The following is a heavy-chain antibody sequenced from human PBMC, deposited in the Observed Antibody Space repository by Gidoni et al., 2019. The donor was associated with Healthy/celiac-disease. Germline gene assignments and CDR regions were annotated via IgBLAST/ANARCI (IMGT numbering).Heavy chain of an antibody. CDR2: SYWDDDK. D-gene: IGHD3-16*02. CDR1: GFSLSTSGVG. V-gene: IGHV2-5*02. Sequence: QITLKESGPTLVQPTQTLTLTCTFSGFSLSTSGVGVGWIRQPPGKALEWLALSYWDDDKRYSPSLKSRLTITKDTSKNQVVLTMTNMDPVDTATYYCAHGVYDYVWGSYRYLGSWYYFDYWGQGTLVTVSS. J-gene: IGHJ4*02. CDR3: AHGVYDYVWGSYRYLGSWYYFDY.